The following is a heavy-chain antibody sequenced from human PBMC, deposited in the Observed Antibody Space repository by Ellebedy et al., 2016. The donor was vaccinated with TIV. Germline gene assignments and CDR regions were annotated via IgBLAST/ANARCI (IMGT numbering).Heavy chain of an antibody. Sequence: SETLSLTXAVYGGSFSGYYWSWIRQPPGKGLEWIGEINHSGSTDYNPSLKSRVTISVDTSKNQFSLKLSSVTAADTALYYCARGLGSGRRYFDYWGQGTLVTVSS. D-gene: IGHD6-19*01. V-gene: IGHV4-34*01. CDR2: INHSGST. CDR1: GGSFSGYY. CDR3: ARGLGSGRRYFDY. J-gene: IGHJ4*02.